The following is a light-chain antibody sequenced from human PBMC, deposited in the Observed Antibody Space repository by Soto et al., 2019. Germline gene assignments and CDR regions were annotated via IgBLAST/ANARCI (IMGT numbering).Light chain of an antibody. CDR1: QSVSSSY. Sequence: EIVLTESGGTVSCSPGERATLSCRASQSVSSSYLAWYQQKPGQAPRLLIYGASSRATGIPDRFSGSGSGTNFTLTISRLEPEDFAAYYCQQYGSSPPTFGQGTKVDIK. V-gene: IGKV3-20*01. CDR2: GAS. J-gene: IGKJ1*01. CDR3: QQYGSSPPT.